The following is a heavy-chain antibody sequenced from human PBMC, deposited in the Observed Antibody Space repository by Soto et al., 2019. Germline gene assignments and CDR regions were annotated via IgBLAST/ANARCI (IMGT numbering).Heavy chain of an antibody. J-gene: IGHJ4*02. Sequence: QVQLVQAGAEVKRPGSSVKVSCKASGDTFNFYSINWVRPAPGLGLEWMGRVNPILSMSNYAQRFQGRVTMTADKSTSTAYMELSGLSSEDTAIYYCATSYGSGYRALDFWGQGALVTVSS. CDR1: GDTFNFYS. D-gene: IGHD3-10*01. V-gene: IGHV1-69*04. CDR3: ATSYGSGYRALDF. CDR2: VNPILSMS.